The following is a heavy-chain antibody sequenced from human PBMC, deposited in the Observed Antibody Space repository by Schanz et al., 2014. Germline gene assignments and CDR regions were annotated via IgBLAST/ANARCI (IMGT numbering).Heavy chain of an antibody. CDR2: VFHSGRP. J-gene: IGHJ6*02. CDR3: AREGPGDYYGMDV. CDR1: GGSMRRGAYS. V-gene: IGHV4-30-2*06. Sequence: QVQLQESGSGLVTPSQTLSLTCGVSGGSMRRGAYSWNWIRQSPGKGLEWIGYVFHSGRPYYNPSFKGRVTISLDXXXNQFSLNLRYVTXXXXXVYYCAREGPGDYYGMDVWGQGRTVIVSS.